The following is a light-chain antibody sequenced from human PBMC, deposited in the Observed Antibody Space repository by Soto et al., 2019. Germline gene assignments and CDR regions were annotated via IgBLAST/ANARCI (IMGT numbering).Light chain of an antibody. J-gene: IGLJ2*01. CDR2: SNN. CDR3: AAWDDSLSVVV. V-gene: IGLV1-47*02. Sequence: QSVLTQPPSASGTPGQRVTISFSGSSSNIGSNYVYWYQQLPGTAPKLLIYSNNQRPSGVPDRFSGSKSGTSASLAISGLRSEDEADYYCAAWDDSLSVVVFGGGTQLTVL. CDR1: SSNIGSNY.